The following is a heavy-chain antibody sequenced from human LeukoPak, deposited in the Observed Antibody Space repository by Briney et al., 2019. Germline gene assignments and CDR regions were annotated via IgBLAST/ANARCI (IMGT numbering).Heavy chain of an antibody. CDR1: GGSINRYY. Sequence: PSETLSLTCTVSGGSINRYYWSWIRPPPGKGLEWIAYFSYSGSIKYNPSLNSRVSISGDTSKNQFSLKLSSVTAADTAVYYCARDRCGSCYPDYWGQGTLITVSS. V-gene: IGHV4-59*01. CDR3: ARDRCGSCYPDY. D-gene: IGHD2-15*01. J-gene: IGHJ4*02. CDR2: FSYSGSI.